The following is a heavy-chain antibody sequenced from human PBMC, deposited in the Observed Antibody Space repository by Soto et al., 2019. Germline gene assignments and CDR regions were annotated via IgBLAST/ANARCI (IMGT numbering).Heavy chain of an antibody. Sequence: EVQLVESGGGLVKPGGSLRLSCVGSDFTFSNAWMNWVRQAPGKGLEWVGRIQSKTDGGTTDYAAPVKGRFTISRDDSENTLYLQMNSLKTDDTAVYYCTTDPLIVVVSAARGGLGYWGQGTLVTVSS. CDR1: DFTFSNAW. V-gene: IGHV3-15*07. D-gene: IGHD2-2*01. CDR3: TTDPLIVVVSAARGGLGY. CDR2: IQSKTDGGTT. J-gene: IGHJ4*02.